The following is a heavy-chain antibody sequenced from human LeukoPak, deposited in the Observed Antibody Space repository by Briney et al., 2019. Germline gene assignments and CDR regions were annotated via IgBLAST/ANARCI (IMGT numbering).Heavy chain of an antibody. CDR3: ARGLRFDLDY. V-gene: IGHV4-30-4*01. D-gene: IGHD2-21*02. J-gene: IGHJ4*02. Sequence: PSETLSLTCTVSGGSISSGDYYRSWIRQPPGKGLKWIGYIYYSGSTYYNPSLKSRVTISVDTSKNQFSLKLSSVTAADTAVYYCARGLRFDLDYWGQGTLVTVSS. CDR1: GGSISSGDYY. CDR2: IYYSGST.